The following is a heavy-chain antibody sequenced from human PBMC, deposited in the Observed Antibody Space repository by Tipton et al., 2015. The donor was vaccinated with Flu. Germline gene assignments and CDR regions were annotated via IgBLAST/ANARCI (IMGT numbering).Heavy chain of an antibody. D-gene: IGHD5-12*01. Sequence: GLVKPSETLSLTCTVYGGTFSGYYWTWIRQPPGKRLEWIGEINDSGSANYNPSLKSQVTMSVDTSKNQFSLKVKSVTAADTAVYYCARGTGYGTYFDSWGRGTLVTVSS. J-gene: IGHJ4*02. CDR1: GGTFSGYY. CDR2: INDSGSA. V-gene: IGHV4-34*01. CDR3: ARGTGYGTYFDS.